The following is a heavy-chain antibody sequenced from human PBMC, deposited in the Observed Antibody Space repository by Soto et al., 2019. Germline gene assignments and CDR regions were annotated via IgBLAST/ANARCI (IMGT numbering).Heavy chain of an antibody. V-gene: IGHV2-5*02. Sequence: QITLKESGPTLVKPTQTLTLTCTFSGFSLSTSGVGVGWIRQPPGKALEWLALIYWDDDKRYSPSLKSRLTTPKDTSKTHVVPTMTHMDPVDTATDSCAHTLAASTYGASAPINSFDYWGQGTLVTVSS. CDR1: GFSLSTSGVG. CDR3: AHTLAASTYGASAPINSFDY. J-gene: IGHJ4*02. D-gene: IGHD4-17*01. CDR2: IYWDDDK.